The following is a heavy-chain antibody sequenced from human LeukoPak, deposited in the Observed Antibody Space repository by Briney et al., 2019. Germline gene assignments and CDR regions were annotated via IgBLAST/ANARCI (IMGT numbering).Heavy chain of an antibody. CDR3: ARVGQYGDYPDY. Sequence: SETLSLTCTVSGGSISSSSYYWGWIRQPPGKGLEWIGSIYYSGSTYDNPSLKSRVTIPVDTSKNQFPLKLSSVTAADTAVYYCARVGQYGDYPDYWGQGALVTVSS. CDR1: GGSISSSSYY. D-gene: IGHD4-17*01. J-gene: IGHJ4*02. V-gene: IGHV4-39*01. CDR2: IYYSGST.